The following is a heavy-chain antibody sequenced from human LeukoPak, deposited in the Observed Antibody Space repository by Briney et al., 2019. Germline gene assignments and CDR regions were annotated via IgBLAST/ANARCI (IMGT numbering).Heavy chain of an antibody. D-gene: IGHD4-17*01. CDR2: INPRGGNT. Sequence: GASVKVSCKASGCSFTSYSVYWVRQAPGQGPECMGVINPRGGNTGYAQKFQGRVTMTRDTSTTTVYMELSSLRSEDTAVYYCARVAYGDYNYFDYWGQGTLVTVSS. CDR3: ARVAYGDYNYFDY. V-gene: IGHV1-46*03. J-gene: IGHJ4*02. CDR1: GCSFTSYS.